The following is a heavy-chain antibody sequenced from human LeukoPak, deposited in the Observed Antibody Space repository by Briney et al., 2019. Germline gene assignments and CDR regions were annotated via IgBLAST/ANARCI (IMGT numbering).Heavy chain of an antibody. Sequence: SETLSLTCTVSGGSISSTSYFWGWIRQPPGKGLEWIGTIFYSGTTYYNPSLESRVTISVDTSKNQFSLKLSSVTAADTAVYYCARVVRPAVTIFGVATRPVYYYMDVWGKGTTVTVSS. CDR1: GGSISSTSYF. V-gene: IGHV4-39*01. CDR2: IFYSGTT. J-gene: IGHJ6*03. CDR3: ARVVRPAVTIFGVATRPVYYYMDV. D-gene: IGHD3-3*01.